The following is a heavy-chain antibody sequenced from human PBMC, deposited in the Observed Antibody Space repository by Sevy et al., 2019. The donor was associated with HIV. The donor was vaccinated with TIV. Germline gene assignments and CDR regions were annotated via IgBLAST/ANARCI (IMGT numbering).Heavy chain of an antibody. Sequence: GGSLRLSCAASGFTFSSYAMHWVRQAPGKGLEYVSAISSNGGSTYYANSVKGRFTISRDNSKNTLYLQMGSLRAEDMAVYYCARDGGTGTTHRRSHSYYYYMDVWGKGTTVTVSS. J-gene: IGHJ6*03. CDR1: GFTFSSYA. D-gene: IGHD1-7*01. V-gene: IGHV3-64*01. CDR2: ISSNGGST. CDR3: ARDGGTGTTHRRSHSYYYYMDV.